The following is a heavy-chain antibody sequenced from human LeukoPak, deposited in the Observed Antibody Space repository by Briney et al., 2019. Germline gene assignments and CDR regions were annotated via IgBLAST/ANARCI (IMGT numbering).Heavy chain of an antibody. D-gene: IGHD3-10*01. Sequence: GGSLRLSCAGSGFTFDDYGMSWVRQAPGKGLEWVSGINWNGGSTGYADSVKGRFTISRDNAKNSLYLQMNSLRAEDTAVYYCARGAPLVRGVMIHYYYMDVWGKGTTVTVSS. CDR2: INWNGGST. J-gene: IGHJ6*03. CDR3: ARGAPLVRGVMIHYYYMDV. V-gene: IGHV3-20*04. CDR1: GFTFDDYG.